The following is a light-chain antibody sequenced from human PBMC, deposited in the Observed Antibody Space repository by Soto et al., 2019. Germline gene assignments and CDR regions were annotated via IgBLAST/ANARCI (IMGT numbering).Light chain of an antibody. J-gene: IGKJ2*01. CDR1: QSLAYSDGNTY. CDR3: MQGTHWPPYT. CDR2: KVS. Sequence: VVMTQSPLSLPVTLGQPASISCRSSQSLAYSDGNTYLNWFQQRPGQSPRRLIYKVSKRESGVPDRFSGSGSGTDFTLEISRVEAEDVGVYYCMQGTHWPPYTFGQGTKLEIK. V-gene: IGKV2-30*01.